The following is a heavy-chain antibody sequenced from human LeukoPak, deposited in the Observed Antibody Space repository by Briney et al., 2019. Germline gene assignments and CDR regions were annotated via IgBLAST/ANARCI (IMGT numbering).Heavy chain of an antibody. Sequence: GGSLRLSCAASGFTFSSYGMHWVRQAPGKGLEWVAVISYDGSNKYYADSVKGRFTISRDHSKNTLYLQMNSLRAEDTAVYYCAKDLPYGGNFDYWGQGTLVTVSS. CDR3: AKDLPYGGNFDY. CDR2: ISYDGSNK. V-gene: IGHV3-30*18. D-gene: IGHD4-17*01. J-gene: IGHJ4*02. CDR1: GFTFSSYG.